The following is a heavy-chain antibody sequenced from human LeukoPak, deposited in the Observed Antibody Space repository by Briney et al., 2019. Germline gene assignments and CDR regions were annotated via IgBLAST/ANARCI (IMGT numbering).Heavy chain of an antibody. CDR1: GFTFSSYG. J-gene: IGHJ4*02. CDR3: AKDLSNWNDVTTPDY. D-gene: IGHD1-1*01. V-gene: IGHV3-30*18. Sequence: PGGSLRLSCAASGFTFSSYGMHWVRQAPGKGLEWVAFISYDGSNKYYPDSVKGRFTISRDNSKNTLYLQMNGLRAEDTAVYYCAKDLSNWNDVTTPDYWGQGTLVTVSS. CDR2: ISYDGSNK.